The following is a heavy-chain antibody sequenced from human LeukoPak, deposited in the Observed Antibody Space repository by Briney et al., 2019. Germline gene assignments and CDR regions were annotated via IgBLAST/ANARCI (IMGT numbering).Heavy chain of an antibody. D-gene: IGHD6-13*01. CDR3: ARESTAGHNRSWYGFRN. J-gene: IGHJ1*01. Sequence: GGSLRLSCAASGFTFSGYWMSWVRQAPGKGLEWVANINKDGSEKYYVDSVKGRFTISRDNAKNSLFLQMGSLRVEDTAVYYCARESTAGHNRSWYGFRNWGQGTLVSVSS. V-gene: IGHV3-7*01. CDR1: GFTFSGYW. CDR2: INKDGSEK.